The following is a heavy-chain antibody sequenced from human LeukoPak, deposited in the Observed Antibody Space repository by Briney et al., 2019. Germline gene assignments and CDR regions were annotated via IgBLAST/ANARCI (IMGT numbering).Heavy chain of an antibody. CDR2: INHSGST. CDR3: ARDRGALYDGADY. V-gene: IGHV4-34*01. J-gene: IGHJ4*02. Sequence: PSETLSLTCAVYGGSFSGYYWSWIRQPPGKGLEWIGEINHSGSTNYNPSLKSRVTISVDTSRNQFSLMMTSVTAADSAVYYCARDRGALYDGADYWGQGTLVTVSS. D-gene: IGHD3-10*01. CDR1: GGSFSGYY.